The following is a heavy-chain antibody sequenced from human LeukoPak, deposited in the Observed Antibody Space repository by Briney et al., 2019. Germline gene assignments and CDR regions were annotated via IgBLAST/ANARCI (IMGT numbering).Heavy chain of an antibody. V-gene: IGHV3-11*01. J-gene: IGHJ6*02. CDR3: ARDYSTSYYYGMDV. Sequence: GGSLRLSCAASGFTFSDYYMSWIRQAPGKGLEWVSYISSSGSTIYYADSVKGRFTISRDNAKNSLYLQMNSLRAEDTAVYYCARDYSTSYYYGMDVWGQGTTVTVSS. D-gene: IGHD4-11*01. CDR2: ISSSGSTI. CDR1: GFTFSDYY.